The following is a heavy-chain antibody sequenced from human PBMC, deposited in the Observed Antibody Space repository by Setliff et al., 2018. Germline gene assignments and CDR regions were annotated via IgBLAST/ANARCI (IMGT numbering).Heavy chain of an antibody. D-gene: IGHD1-1*01. CDR2: IHYLGTT. CDR1: GASISSGTYY. CDR3: ARTGTYRYFDS. J-gene: IGHJ4*02. Sequence: PSETLSLTCTVSGASISSGTYYWGWIRQPPGKGLEWIGRIHYLGTTYSNASLASRLTISVDTAKNQFSLKLTSVTAADTAVYYCARTGTYRYFDSWGQGTLVTVSS. V-gene: IGHV4-39*01.